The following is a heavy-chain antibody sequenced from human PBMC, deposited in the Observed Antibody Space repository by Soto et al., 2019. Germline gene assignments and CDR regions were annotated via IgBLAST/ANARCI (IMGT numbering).Heavy chain of an antibody. Sequence: PSETLSLTCTVSGGSISSSSYYWGWIRQPPGKGLEWIGSIYYSGSTYYNPSLKSRVTISVDTSKNQFFLTVTSVTAADSAVYYCARESGDNWDYEAYWGQGTPVTVSS. CDR1: GGSISSSSYY. J-gene: IGHJ4*02. CDR2: IYYSGST. CDR3: ARESGDNWDYEAY. V-gene: IGHV4-39*07. D-gene: IGHD1-7*01.